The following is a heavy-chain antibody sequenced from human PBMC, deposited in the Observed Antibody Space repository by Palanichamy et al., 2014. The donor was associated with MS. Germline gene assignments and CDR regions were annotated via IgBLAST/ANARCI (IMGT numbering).Heavy chain of an antibody. J-gene: IGHJ4*02. CDR3: ASLSFYYDILTGYSKKEGGFEY. CDR2: NYYSGST. V-gene: IGHV4-39*01. D-gene: IGHD3-9*01. CDR1: GGSISSSSYN. Sequence: QLQLQESGPGLVKPSETLSLTCAVSGGSISSSSYNWGWIRQPPGKGLEWIGTNYYSGSTSYNPSLKSRVTISVDTSKSQFSLKLSSVTAADTAVYYCASLSFYYDILTGYSKKEGGFEYWGQGTLVTVSS.